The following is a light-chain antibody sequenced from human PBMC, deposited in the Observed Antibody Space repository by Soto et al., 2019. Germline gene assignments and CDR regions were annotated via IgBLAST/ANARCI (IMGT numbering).Light chain of an antibody. CDR2: GAS. J-gene: IGKJ4*01. CDR3: QQDYNSLT. CDR1: QSVSSSY. Sequence: PGERVTLSCRASQSVSSSYLTWYQQKAGQAPRLLVYGASTRATIIPARFSGSGSGTDFTLTISSLQPEDFAVYYCQQDYNSLTFGGGTKVEIK. V-gene: IGKV3D-7*01.